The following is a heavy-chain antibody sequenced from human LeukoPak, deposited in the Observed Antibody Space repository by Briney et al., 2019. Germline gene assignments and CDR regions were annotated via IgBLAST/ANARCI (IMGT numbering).Heavy chain of an antibody. J-gene: IGHJ4*02. D-gene: IGHD6-25*01. CDR2: VTGRGENT. V-gene: IGHV3-23*01. Sequence: QTGATLRLSCAASGFTFSNYGMNWVRQAPGKGLEWVSGVTGRGENTYYADSVKGRFTISRDNSKNTLYLQMNSLRTEDAAIYYCARDRRLASFDYGGQGTLVTVSS. CDR3: ARDRRLASFDY. CDR1: GFTFSNYG.